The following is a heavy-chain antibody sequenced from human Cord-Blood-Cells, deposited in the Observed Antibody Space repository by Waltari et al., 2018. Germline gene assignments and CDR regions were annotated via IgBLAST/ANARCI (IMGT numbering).Heavy chain of an antibody. D-gene: IGHD6-19*01. V-gene: IGHV1-2*02. CDR3: ARALYSSGWYYFDY. CDR2: INPNSGGT. J-gene: IGHJ4*02. Sequence: QVQLVQSGAEVKKPGASVKVSCKASGYTFTGYYMHWVRQAPGQGLEWMGWINPNSGGTNDAQKFQGRVTMTRDTSISTAYMELSRLRSDDTAVYYCARALYSSGWYYFDYWGQGTLVTVSS. CDR1: GYTFTGYY.